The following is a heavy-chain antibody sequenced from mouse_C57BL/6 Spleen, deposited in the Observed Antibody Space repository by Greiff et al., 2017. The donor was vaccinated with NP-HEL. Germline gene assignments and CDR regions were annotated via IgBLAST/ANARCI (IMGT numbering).Heavy chain of an antibody. V-gene: IGHV3-1*01. Sequence: EVKLQESGPGMVKPSQSLSLTCTVTGYSITSGYDWHWIRHFPGNKLEWMGYISYSGSTNYNPSLKSRISITHDTSKNHFFLKLNSVTTEDTATYYCARVGDYGAWFAYWGQGTLVTVSA. D-gene: IGHD2-4*01. CDR3: ARVGDYGAWFAY. J-gene: IGHJ3*01. CDR1: GYSITSGYD. CDR2: ISYSGST.